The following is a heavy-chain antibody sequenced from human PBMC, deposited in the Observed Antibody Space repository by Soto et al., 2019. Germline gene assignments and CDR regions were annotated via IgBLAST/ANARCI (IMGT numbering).Heavy chain of an antibody. CDR3: ARDRITTRGDAFDL. Sequence: QVQLVQSGAEVRKPASSVKVSCKAPGGTFSTYIISWVRQAPGQGLEWMGRIIPIPAITNYAQKFQGRGTVTADRSTSTAYMELTSLRSDYTAVYYFARDRITTRGDAFDLWGQGTMVTVSS. V-gene: IGHV1-69*08. D-gene: IGHD3-22*01. CDR1: GGTFSTYI. J-gene: IGHJ3*01. CDR2: IIPIPAIT.